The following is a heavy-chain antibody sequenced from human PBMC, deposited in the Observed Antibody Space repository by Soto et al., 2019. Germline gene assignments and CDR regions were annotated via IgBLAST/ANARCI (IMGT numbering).Heavy chain of an antibody. J-gene: IGHJ4*02. CDR1: SGSISSSNW. CDR3: ARTGVTFGGVIVSYYFDY. V-gene: IGHV4-4*02. CDR2: IYHSGST. D-gene: IGHD3-16*02. Sequence: QVQLQESGPGLVKPSGTLSLTCAVSSGSISSSNWWSWVRQPPGKGLEWIGEIYHSGSTNYNPSLKSRVTISVDKSKNQFSLKLSSVTAADTAVYYCARTGVTFGGVIVSYYFDYWGQGTLVTVSS.